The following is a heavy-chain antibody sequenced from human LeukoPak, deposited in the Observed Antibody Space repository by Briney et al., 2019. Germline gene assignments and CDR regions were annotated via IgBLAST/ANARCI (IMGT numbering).Heavy chain of an antibody. CDR3: ARHSPYGSGSFLGLEAFDI. J-gene: IGHJ3*02. CDR1: GGSISSYY. D-gene: IGHD3-10*01. Sequence: ASETLSLTCTVSGGSISSYYWSWIRQPPGKGLEWIGYIYYSGSTNYNPSLKSRVTISVDTSKNQFSLKLSSVTAADTAVYYCARHSPYGSGSFLGLEAFDIWGQGTMATVSS. CDR2: IYYSGST. V-gene: IGHV4-59*08.